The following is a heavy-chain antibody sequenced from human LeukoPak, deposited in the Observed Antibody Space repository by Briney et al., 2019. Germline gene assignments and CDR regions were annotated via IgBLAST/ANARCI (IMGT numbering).Heavy chain of an antibody. J-gene: IGHJ4*02. Sequence: SVKVSCKASGGTFSSYAISWVPPAPARGREWMGGIIPIFGTANYAQKFQGRVTITADESTRTAYMELSSLRSEDTAVYYCAGGYSSSWYQGTADYWGQGTLVTVSS. CDR1: GGTFSSYA. CDR3: AGGYSSSWYQGTADY. D-gene: IGHD6-13*01. CDR2: IIPIFGTA. V-gene: IGHV1-69*13.